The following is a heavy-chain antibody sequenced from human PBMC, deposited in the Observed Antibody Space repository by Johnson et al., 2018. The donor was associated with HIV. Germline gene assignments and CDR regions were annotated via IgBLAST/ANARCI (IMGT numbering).Heavy chain of an antibody. Sequence: QVQLVESGGGVVQPGRSLRLSCAASGFTFSNYGMHWVRQAPGKVLEWVAVTWFDGINKYYSDSVKGRFTISRDNSKNTLYLQMNSLRAEDTAVYYCAKVAVATAAGGVALDIWGPGTMVTVSS. CDR1: GFTFSNYG. D-gene: IGHD6-13*01. J-gene: IGHJ3*02. CDR2: TWFDGINK. CDR3: AKVAVATAAGGVALDI. V-gene: IGHV3-33*06.